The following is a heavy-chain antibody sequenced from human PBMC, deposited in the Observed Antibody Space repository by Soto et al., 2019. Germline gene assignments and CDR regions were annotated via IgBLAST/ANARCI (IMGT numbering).Heavy chain of an antibody. D-gene: IGHD1-26*01. CDR1: GFTFSSYS. Sequence: GGSLRLSCAASGFTFSSYSMNWVRQAPGKGLEWVSSISSSSSYIYYADSVKGRFTISRDNAKNSLYLQMNSLRAEDTAVYYCARDYGGSYDLYYYGMDVWGQGTTVTVSS. J-gene: IGHJ6*02. V-gene: IGHV3-21*01. CDR3: ARDYGGSYDLYYYGMDV. CDR2: ISSSSSYI.